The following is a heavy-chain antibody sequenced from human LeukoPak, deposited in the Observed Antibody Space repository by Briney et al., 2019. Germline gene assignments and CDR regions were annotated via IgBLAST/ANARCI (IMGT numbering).Heavy chain of an antibody. Sequence: GGSQRHSCTASGLAFSTYAANWAPQSPGRGLECVRSLSWSGGTTYYADSVKGRFTISRDNSRNTLYLQMNSLRAEDTAVYYCAKDPHARVTGTTHYWGQGTLVTVSS. D-gene: IGHD1-20*01. CDR1: GLAFSTYA. J-gene: IGHJ4*02. V-gene: IGHV3-23*01. CDR3: AKDPHARVTGTTHY. CDR2: LSWSGGTT.